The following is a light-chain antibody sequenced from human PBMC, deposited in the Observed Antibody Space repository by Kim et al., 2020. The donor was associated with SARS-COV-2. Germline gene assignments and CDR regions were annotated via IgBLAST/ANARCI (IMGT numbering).Light chain of an antibody. CDR1: SLRSYY. V-gene: IGLV3-19*01. CDR2: GKN. Sequence: SSELTQDPAVSVALGQTVRITCQGDSLRSYYASWYQQKPGQAPVLVIYGKNNRPSGIPDRFSGSSSGNTASLTITGGQAEDEADYYCNSRDSSGNHFWVFGGGTQLTVL. J-gene: IGLJ3*02. CDR3: NSRDSSGNHFWV.